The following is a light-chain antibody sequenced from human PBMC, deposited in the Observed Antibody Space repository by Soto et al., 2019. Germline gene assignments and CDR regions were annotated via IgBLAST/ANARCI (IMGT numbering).Light chain of an antibody. CDR3: QHHNTLWWT. CDR1: QSVSSN. CDR2: GAS. J-gene: IGKJ1*01. Sequence: EIVMTQSPATLSVSPGERATLSCRASQSVSSNLAWYQQKPGQAPRLLIYGASTRATGVPARFSGSGSGTDFTLTISSLQSEDFAVYYRQHHNTLWWTFGQGTKVEIK. V-gene: IGKV3-15*01.